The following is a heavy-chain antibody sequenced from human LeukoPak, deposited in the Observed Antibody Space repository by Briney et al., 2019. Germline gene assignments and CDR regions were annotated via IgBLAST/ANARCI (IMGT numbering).Heavy chain of an antibody. CDR3: ARDGESSSSWYRANWFDP. CDR1: GYSISSGYY. CDR2: IYHSGST. V-gene: IGHV4-38-2*02. D-gene: IGHD6-13*01. J-gene: IGHJ5*02. Sequence: SETLSLTCTVSGYSISSGYYWGWIRQPPGKGLDWIGSIYHSGSTYYNPSLKSRVTILVDTSKNQFSLKLSSVTAADTAVYYCARDGESSSSWYRANWFDPWGQGTLVTVSS.